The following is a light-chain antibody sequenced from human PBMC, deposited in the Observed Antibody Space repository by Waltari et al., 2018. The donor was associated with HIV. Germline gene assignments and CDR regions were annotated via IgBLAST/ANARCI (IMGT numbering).Light chain of an antibody. CDR2: EVT. V-gene: IGLV2-8*01. CDR1: SSDIGGYNY. Sequence: QSALTQPPSASGSPGQSVTISCTGTSSDIGGYNYVSWYQQHPGKAPKLIMTEVTKRPSGVPDRCTGSKSGNTASLTVSGLQAEDEAHYYCSSYAPTNNFYVLFGGGTALTVL. CDR3: SSYAPTNNFYVL. J-gene: IGLJ2*01.